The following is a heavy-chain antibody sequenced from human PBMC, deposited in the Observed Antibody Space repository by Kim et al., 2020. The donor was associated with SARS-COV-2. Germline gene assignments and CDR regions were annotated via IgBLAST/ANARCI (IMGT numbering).Heavy chain of an antibody. D-gene: IGHD6-13*01. CDR3: ARDGGTAAGPMDV. Sequence: YAQKFQGRVTMTRDTSTSTVYMELSSRRSEDTAVYYCARDGGTAAGPMDVWGQGTTVTVSS. V-gene: IGHV1-46*01. J-gene: IGHJ6*02.